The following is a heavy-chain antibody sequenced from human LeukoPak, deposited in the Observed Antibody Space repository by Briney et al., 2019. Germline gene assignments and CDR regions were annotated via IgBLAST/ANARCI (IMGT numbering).Heavy chain of an antibody. CDR1: GFTFTDYS. V-gene: IGHV3-48*04. CDR2: YVGRSTTV. D-gene: IGHD4-11*01. CDR3: ARDTDYAFDF. J-gene: IGHJ3*01. Sequence: GGSLRLSCAASGFTFTDYSMNWVRQAPGRGREGLAYYVGRSTTVTHSVSVRGRFTISRDNAMSSLYLQMKRLRVEDTAVYFCARDTDYAFDFWGQGTMVTVSS.